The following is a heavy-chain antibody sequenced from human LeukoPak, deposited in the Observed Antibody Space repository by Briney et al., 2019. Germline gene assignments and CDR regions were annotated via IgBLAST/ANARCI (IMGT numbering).Heavy chain of an antibody. D-gene: IGHD3-16*02. Sequence: PGGSLRLSCAASGFTFSSYSMNWVRQAPGKGLEWVSSISSSSSYIYYADSVKGRFTISRDNAKNSLYLQMNSLRAEDMAVYYCASYTFGGVIVSDYWGQGTLVTVSS. V-gene: IGHV3-21*01. CDR3: ASYTFGGVIVSDY. CDR1: GFTFSSYS. J-gene: IGHJ4*02. CDR2: ISSSSSYI.